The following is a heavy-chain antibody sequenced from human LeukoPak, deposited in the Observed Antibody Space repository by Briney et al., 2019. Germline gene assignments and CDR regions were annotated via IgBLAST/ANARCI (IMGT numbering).Heavy chain of an antibody. J-gene: IGHJ4*02. CDR2: INHSGST. D-gene: IGHD3-16*02. CDR3: ARESHDYVWGSYRTNYFDY. V-gene: IGHV4-34*01. Sequence: SETLSLTCAVYGGSFSGYYWSWIRQPPGKGLEWIGEINHSGSTNYNPSLKSLVTISVDTSKNQFSLKLSSVTAADTAVYYCARESHDYVWGSYRTNYFDYWGQGTLVTVSS. CDR1: GGSFSGYY.